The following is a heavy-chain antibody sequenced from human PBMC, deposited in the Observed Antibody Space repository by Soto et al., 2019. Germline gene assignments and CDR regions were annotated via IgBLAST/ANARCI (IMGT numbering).Heavy chain of an antibody. J-gene: IGHJ1*01. Sequence: EVQLLESGGGLVQPGGSLRLSCAASGFSFSNYAMSWVRQAPGKGLEWVSAITGSGDGTYYYDSMKGRFTISRDNSRNMLYLQMSSLRAEDTAFYYCAKEGAVVGSGYFQHWGQGTLVTVSS. V-gene: IGHV3-23*01. CDR2: ITGSGDGT. CDR3: AKEGAVVGSGYFQH. D-gene: IGHD6-19*01. CDR1: GFSFSNYA.